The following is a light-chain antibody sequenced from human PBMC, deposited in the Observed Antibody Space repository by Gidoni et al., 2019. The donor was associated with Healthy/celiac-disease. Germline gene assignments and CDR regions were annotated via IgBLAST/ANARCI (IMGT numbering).Light chain of an antibody. CDR2: KDS. CDR1: AMPKQY. Sequence: SHELTQPPSVSVSPGQTARITCSGDAMPKQYAYWYQQKPGQAPVLVIYKDSDRPSGIPEPFSGSGSGTTVTLTISGIQAEDEADYYCQSADSSGTYKVFGGGTKLTVL. CDR3: QSADSSGTYKV. J-gene: IGLJ3*02. V-gene: IGLV3-25*03.